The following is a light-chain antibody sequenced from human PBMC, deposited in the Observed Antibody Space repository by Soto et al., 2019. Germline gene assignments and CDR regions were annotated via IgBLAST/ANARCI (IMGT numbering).Light chain of an antibody. CDR3: QQYGSSPPT. CDR1: RSISRY. CDR2: GAS. Sequence: IVLTQSPGTLSLSPGERTTLSCRASRSISRYLAWYQQKPGQGPRLLIYGASSRATGTPDRFSCSGSGTDFTLTINRLEPEDFALYYCQQYGSSPPTFGQGTKVEIK. V-gene: IGKV3-20*01. J-gene: IGKJ1*01.